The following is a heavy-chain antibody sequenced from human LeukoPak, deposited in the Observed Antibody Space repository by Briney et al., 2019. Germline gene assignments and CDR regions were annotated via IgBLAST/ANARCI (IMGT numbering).Heavy chain of an antibody. CDR1: GYTFTSYD. CDR2: MNPNSGNT. D-gene: IGHD3-22*01. V-gene: IGHV1-8*02. CDR3: ARARYYYDSSEDDAFDI. J-gene: IGHJ3*02. Sequence: GASVKVSCKASGYTFTSYDINWVRQATGQGLEWMGWMNPNSGNTGYAQKLQGRVTMTTDTSTSTAYMELRSLRSDDTAVYYCARARYYYDSSEDDAFDIWGQGTMVTVSS.